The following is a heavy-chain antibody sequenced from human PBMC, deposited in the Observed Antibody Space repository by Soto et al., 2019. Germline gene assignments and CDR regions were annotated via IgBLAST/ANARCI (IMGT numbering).Heavy chain of an antibody. Sequence: ASVKVSCKASGYTFSSFGINWVRQAPGQGLEWVGWVSVYNDDTKYAQNFQGRVSLTTDTSTSTTYLEVGSLRSDDTAVYYCARTCRSGGSCYHEYWGEGTLVTVSS. D-gene: IGHD2-15*01. V-gene: IGHV1-18*01. J-gene: IGHJ4*02. CDR3: ARTCRSGGSCYHEY. CDR1: GYTFSSFG. CDR2: VSVYNDDT.